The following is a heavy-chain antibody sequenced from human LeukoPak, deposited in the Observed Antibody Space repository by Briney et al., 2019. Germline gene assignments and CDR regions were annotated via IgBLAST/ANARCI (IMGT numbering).Heavy chain of an antibody. J-gene: IGHJ3*02. D-gene: IGHD3-22*01. CDR2: VYYTGST. CDR3: ARGPYSYDSSGAFDI. CDR1: GGSISSYY. Sequence: PSETLSLTCTVSGGSISSYYWSWVRQPPGKGLEWIGFVYYTGSTNYSPSLKSRVTISVDTSKNQFSLKLRSVTAADTAVYFCARGPYSYDSSGAFDIWGQGTMVTVSS. V-gene: IGHV4-59*01.